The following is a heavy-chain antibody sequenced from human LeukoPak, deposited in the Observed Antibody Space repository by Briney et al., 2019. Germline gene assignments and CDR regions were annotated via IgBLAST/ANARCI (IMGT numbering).Heavy chain of an antibody. Sequence: PGGSLRLSCAASGFTFSSYWMSWVRQAPGEGLEWVANIKQDGSEKYYVDSVKGRFTISRDNAKNSLYLQMNSLRAEDTAVYYCARAGFYYYGSGIDGMDVWGKGTTVTVSS. J-gene: IGHJ6*04. D-gene: IGHD3-10*01. CDR1: GFTFSSYW. CDR3: ARAGFYYYGSGIDGMDV. CDR2: IKQDGSEK. V-gene: IGHV3-7*03.